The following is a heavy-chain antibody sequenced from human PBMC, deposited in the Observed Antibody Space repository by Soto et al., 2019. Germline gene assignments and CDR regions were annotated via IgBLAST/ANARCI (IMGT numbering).Heavy chain of an antibody. CDR3: TTLGYYSGGTYYSLDY. Sequence: PGGSLRLSCASSGFTFINAWMNLVRQAPGKGLEWVGRIKSKTAGGTTDYAAPVKGRFTISRDDSKDTLYLQMDSLKTEDTAVYYCTTLGYYSGGTYYSLDYWGPGTLVTVSS. CDR1: GFTFINAW. V-gene: IGHV3-15*07. J-gene: IGHJ4*02. CDR2: IKSKTAGGTT. D-gene: IGHD2-15*01.